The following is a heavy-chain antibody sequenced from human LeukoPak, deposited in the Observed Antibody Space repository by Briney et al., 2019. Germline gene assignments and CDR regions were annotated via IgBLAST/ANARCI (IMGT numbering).Heavy chain of an antibody. D-gene: IGHD3-10*01. Sequence: PGESLKISCKAPGYNFADYWIGWVRQTPGKGLEWMGIIYPDGSETKNSPSFEGQVTISVDESTSTAYLQWSSLKASDTAVYYCARRLLAVSNTMVWGPADAFDIWGQGTTVTVSS. CDR2: IYPDGSET. V-gene: IGHV5-51*01. J-gene: IGHJ3*02. CDR3: ARRLLAVSNTMVWGPADAFDI. CDR1: GYNFADYW.